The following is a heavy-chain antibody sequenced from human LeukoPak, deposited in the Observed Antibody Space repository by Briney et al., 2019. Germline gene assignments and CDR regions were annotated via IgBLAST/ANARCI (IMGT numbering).Heavy chain of an antibody. D-gene: IGHD1-20*01. Sequence: SETLSLTCTVSGGSISGGSYYWSWIRQPAGKGLEWIGRIYTSGSTNYNPSLKSRVTISVDTSKNQFSLKLSSVTAADTAVYYCGRVRDNWNVAVFDYWGQGTLVTVSS. J-gene: IGHJ4*02. CDR2: IYTSGST. CDR1: GGSISGGSYY. CDR3: GRVRDNWNVAVFDY. V-gene: IGHV4-61*02.